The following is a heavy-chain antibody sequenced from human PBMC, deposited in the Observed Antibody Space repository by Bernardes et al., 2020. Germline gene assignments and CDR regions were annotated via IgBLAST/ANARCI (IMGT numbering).Heavy chain of an antibody. CDR2: ISSSSTSI. CDR3: ARDSRSAPPLSQDAIRITFGGIADGHYGMDY. Sequence: GGSLRLSCAASGFTFSNYNMNWVRQAPGKGLEWVSNISSSSTSIYYADSVKGRFTISRDNAKNSLYLQMNSLRAEDTAVYYCARDSRSAPPLSQDAIRITFGGIADGHYGMDYWGQGTLVTVSS. CDR1: GFTFSNYN. V-gene: IGHV3-48*01. J-gene: IGHJ4*02. D-gene: IGHD3-16*01.